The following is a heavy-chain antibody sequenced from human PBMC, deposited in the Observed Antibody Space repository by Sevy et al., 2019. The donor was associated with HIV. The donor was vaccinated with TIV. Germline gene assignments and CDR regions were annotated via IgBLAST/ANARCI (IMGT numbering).Heavy chain of an antibody. V-gene: IGHV1-2*06. D-gene: IGHD5-12*01. J-gene: IGHJ4*02. CDR3: AVLATLSSFDY. CDR2: INPNSGVT. Sequence: ASVKVSCKASGYTFAVYYMHWVRQAPGQGLEWMGRINPNSGVTNYAQKFQGRVTMTRDTSITTAYMELNRLGSDDTAVYYCAVLATLSSFDYWGQGSLVTVSS. CDR1: GYTFAVYY.